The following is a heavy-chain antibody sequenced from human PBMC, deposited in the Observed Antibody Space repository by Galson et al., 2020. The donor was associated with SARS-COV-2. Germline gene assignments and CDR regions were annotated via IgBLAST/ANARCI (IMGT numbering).Heavy chain of an antibody. D-gene: IGHD3-9*01. V-gene: IGHV1-69*13. CDR1: GGTFSSYA. J-gene: IGHJ4*02. CDR3: ARDPTDILTGYYTGTGSSFDY. Sequence: SVKVSCKASGGTFSSYAISWVRQAPGQGLEWMGGIIPIFGTANYAQKFQGRVTITADESTSTAYMELSSLRSEDTAVYYCARDPTDILTGYYTGTGSSFDYWGQGTLVTVSS. CDR2: IIPIFGTA.